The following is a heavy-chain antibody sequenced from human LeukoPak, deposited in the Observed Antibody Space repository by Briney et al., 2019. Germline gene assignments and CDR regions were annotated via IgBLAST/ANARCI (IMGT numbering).Heavy chain of an antibody. J-gene: IGHJ3*02. CDR3: ARDHYYDSSGYRGGGAFDI. V-gene: IGHV4-39*07. D-gene: IGHD3-22*01. CDR1: GGSINTPNYY. Sequence: SETLSLTCTVSGGSINTPNYYWGWIRQTPGKGLEWIGNIFYSGGTYYSPSLTSRVTISLDTSRNQFSLKLNSVTAADTAVYYCARDHYYDSSGYRGGGAFDIWGQGTMVTVSS. CDR2: IFYSGGT.